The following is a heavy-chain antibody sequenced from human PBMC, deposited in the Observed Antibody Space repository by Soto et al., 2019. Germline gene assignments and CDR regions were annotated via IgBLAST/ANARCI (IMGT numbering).Heavy chain of an antibody. J-gene: IGHJ4*02. V-gene: IGHV4-59*08. D-gene: IGHD3-3*01. Sequence: PSETLSLTCTVSGGSISSYYWSWIRQPPGKGLEWIGYIYYSGSTNYNPSLKSRVTISVDTSKNQFSLKLSSVTAADTAVYYCARINPLGFWSGYYVDYWGQGTLVTVSS. CDR3: ARINPLGFWSGYYVDY. CDR1: GGSISSYY. CDR2: IYYSGST.